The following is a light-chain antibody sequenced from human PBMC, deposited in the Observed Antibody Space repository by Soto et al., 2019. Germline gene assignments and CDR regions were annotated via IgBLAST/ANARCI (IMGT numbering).Light chain of an antibody. CDR3: QQYENLPT. V-gene: IGKV1-12*01. CDR1: QGIGTW. J-gene: IGKJ5*01. CDR2: AAS. Sequence: IQMTHSPSSVSASVGDRVTITFRASQGIGTWLAWYQQKPGKGPNLLIYAASSLESGVPSRFSGSGSGTDFTLTISSLQPEDIATYYCQQYENLPTFGQGTRLEI.